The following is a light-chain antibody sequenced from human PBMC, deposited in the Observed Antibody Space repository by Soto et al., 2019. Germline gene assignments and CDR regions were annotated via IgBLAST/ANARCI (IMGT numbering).Light chain of an antibody. CDR3: QQRSNWPWT. CDR1: QSIGSY. Sequence: EIVLTQSPATLSLSLGERATLSCRASQSIGSYLAWYKHKLGQPPRLLIYDASNRATGIPVRFSGSGSGTEFTLTISSLEPEDFAVYYCQQRSNWPWTFGQGTKVDIK. V-gene: IGKV3-11*01. CDR2: DAS. J-gene: IGKJ1*01.